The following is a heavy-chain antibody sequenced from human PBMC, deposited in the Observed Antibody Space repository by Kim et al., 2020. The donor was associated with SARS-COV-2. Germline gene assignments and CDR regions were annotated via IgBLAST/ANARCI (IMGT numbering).Heavy chain of an antibody. J-gene: IGHJ4*02. V-gene: IGHV4-59*08. CDR3: ARHLSGSGAFYNVGY. CDR1: GVSISGDY. CDR2: ISYAGTM. Sequence: SETLSLTCNVSGVSISGDYWSWIRQTPEKGLQWIASISYAGTMIYNPSLKSRVTISVDTSKNQVSLKLSSVTAADTAMYYCARHLSGSGAFYNVGYWGQG. D-gene: IGHD3-10*01.